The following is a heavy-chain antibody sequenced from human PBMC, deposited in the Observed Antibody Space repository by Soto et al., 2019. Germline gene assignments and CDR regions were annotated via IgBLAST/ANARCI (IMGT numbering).Heavy chain of an antibody. Sequence: WTWIRQSPEKGLEWLGNIYYSGSTNYSPSLNSRLTISLDTSKNQFSLKLRSVTAVDTAVYYCARESRCVNGACGNVFDIWGRGTKVTVSS. J-gene: IGHJ3*02. V-gene: IGHV4-59*12. CDR2: IYYSGST. D-gene: IGHD2-8*01. CDR3: ARESRCVNGACGNVFDI.